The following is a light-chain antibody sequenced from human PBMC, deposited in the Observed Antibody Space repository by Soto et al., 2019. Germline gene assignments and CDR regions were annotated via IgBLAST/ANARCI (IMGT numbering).Light chain of an antibody. V-gene: IGKV3-15*01. CDR2: GAS. Sequence: EIVMTQSPASLSVSPGERATLSCRASQSVSSNLAWYQRKPGQAPRLLIYGASTRATGIPARFSGSGSGTEFTLTISSLQSEDFAVYYCQQRSNWPTFGQGTRLE. J-gene: IGKJ5*01. CDR3: QQRSNWPT. CDR1: QSVSSN.